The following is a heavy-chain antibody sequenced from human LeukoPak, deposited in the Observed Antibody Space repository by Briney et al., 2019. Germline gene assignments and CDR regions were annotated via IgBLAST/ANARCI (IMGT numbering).Heavy chain of an antibody. Sequence: PGGSLRLSCAASGFTVSSNYMSWVRQAPGKGLEWVSAISGSGGSTYYADSVKGRFTISRDNSKNTLYLQMNSLRAEDTAVYYCAKVPGPAQYSSPPGGAFDYWGQGTLVTVSS. CDR3: AKVPGPAQYSSPPGGAFDY. J-gene: IGHJ4*02. CDR2: ISGSGGST. CDR1: GFTVSSNY. V-gene: IGHV3-23*01. D-gene: IGHD2-8*02.